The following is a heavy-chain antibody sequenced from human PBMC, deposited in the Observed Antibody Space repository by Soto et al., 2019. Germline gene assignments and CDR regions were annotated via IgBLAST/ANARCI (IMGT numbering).Heavy chain of an antibody. CDR1: GVSISSGGYY. CDR3: ARLGGYYQALDS. Sequence: SSETLSLTCTVSGVSISSGGYYWSWIRQHPGKGLEWIGYIYYSGSAYYNPSLKSRVTISVDTSKNQFSLKLSSVTAADTAVYYCARLGGYYQALDSWGQGTLVTVSS. CDR2: IYYSGSA. V-gene: IGHV4-31*03. J-gene: IGHJ4*02. D-gene: IGHD3-22*01.